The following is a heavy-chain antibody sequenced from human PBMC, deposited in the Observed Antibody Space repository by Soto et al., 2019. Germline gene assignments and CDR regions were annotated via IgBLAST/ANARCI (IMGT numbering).Heavy chain of an antibody. Sequence: GGSLRLSCAASGFTFSSYAMHWVRQAPGKGLEWVAVISYDGSNKYYADSAKGRFTISRDNSKNTLYLQMNSLRAEDTAVYYCARAPYGDYEDYYYGMDVWGQGTTVTVSS. CDR2: ISYDGSNK. J-gene: IGHJ6*02. V-gene: IGHV3-30-3*01. CDR3: ARAPYGDYEDYYYGMDV. D-gene: IGHD4-17*01. CDR1: GFTFSSYA.